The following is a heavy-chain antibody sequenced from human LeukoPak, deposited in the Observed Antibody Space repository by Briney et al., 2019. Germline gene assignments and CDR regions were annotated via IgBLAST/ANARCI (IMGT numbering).Heavy chain of an antibody. CDR2: ISWNSGSI. CDR3: AKDTGYYYDSSNYWV. J-gene: IGHJ4*02. Sequence: GGSLRLSCAASGFTFDDYAMHWVRQPPGKGLEWVSGISWNSGSIGYADSVKGRFTISRDNAKNSLYLQMNSLRAEDTALYYCAKDTGYYYDSSNYWVWGQGTLVTVSS. CDR1: GFTFDDYA. D-gene: IGHD3-22*01. V-gene: IGHV3-9*01.